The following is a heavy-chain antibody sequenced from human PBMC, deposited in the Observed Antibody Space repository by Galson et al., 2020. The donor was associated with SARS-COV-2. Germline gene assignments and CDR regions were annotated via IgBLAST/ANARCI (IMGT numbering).Heavy chain of an antibody. CDR2: IAYDGNTK. D-gene: IGHD3-22*01. CDR1: GFTFRNFA. J-gene: IGHJ4*01. CDR3: AREGPDYSSSYFDH. V-gene: IGHV3-30*04. Sequence: PGGSLRLSCAASGFTFRNFAMHWVRQTPGKGLEWVAIIAYDGNTKYNTDSVKGRFTISRDNSKNILYLELNRLRVDDTAVYFCAREGPDYSSSYFDHWGHGTLVTVSS.